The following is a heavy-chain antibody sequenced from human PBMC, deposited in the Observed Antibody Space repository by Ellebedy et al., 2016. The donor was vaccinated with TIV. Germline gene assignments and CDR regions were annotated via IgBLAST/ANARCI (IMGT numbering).Heavy chain of an antibody. Sequence: MPGGSLRLSCTVSGGSISSYYWSWIRQPPGKGLEWIGYIYHSGSTNSNPSLKSRVTISVDTSKNQFSLKLSSVTAADTAVYYCARGGGLLLWFGESMNWFDPWGQGTLVTVSS. J-gene: IGHJ5*02. CDR2: IYHSGST. CDR3: ARGGGLLLWFGESMNWFDP. D-gene: IGHD3-10*01. V-gene: IGHV4-59*12. CDR1: GGSISSYY.